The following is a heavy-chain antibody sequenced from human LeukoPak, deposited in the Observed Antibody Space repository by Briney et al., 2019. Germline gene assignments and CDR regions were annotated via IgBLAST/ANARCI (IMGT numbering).Heavy chain of an antibody. D-gene: IGHD5-18*01. CDR1: GFTFSSYE. CDR2: ISSSGSTI. J-gene: IGHJ3*02. Sequence: PGGSLRLSCAASGFTFSSYEMNWVRQAPGKGLEWVSYISSSGSTIYYADSVKGRFTISRDNAKNSLYLQMNSLRAEDTALYYCACLRGYSAHIWGQGTMVTVSS. CDR3: ACLRGYSAHI. V-gene: IGHV3-48*03.